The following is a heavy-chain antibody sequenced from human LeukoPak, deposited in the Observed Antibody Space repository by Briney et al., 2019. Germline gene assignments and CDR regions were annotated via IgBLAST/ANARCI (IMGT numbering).Heavy chain of an antibody. CDR1: GGSFSGYY. D-gene: IGHD3-10*01. CDR3: ARLNWFGDRYFDY. CDR2: INHSGST. V-gene: IGHV4-34*01. J-gene: IGHJ4*02. Sequence: PSETLSLTCAVYGGSFSGYYWSWIRQPPGKGLEWIGEINHSGSTNYNPSLKSRVTISVDTSKNQFSLKLSSVTAADTAVYYCARLNWFGDRYFDYWGQGTLATVSS.